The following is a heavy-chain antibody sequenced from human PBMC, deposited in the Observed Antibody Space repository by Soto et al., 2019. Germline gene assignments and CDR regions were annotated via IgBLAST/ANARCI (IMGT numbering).Heavy chain of an antibody. CDR3: AKDWIGSLDY. V-gene: IGHV3-30*18. J-gene: IGHJ4*02. Sequence: PGGSLRLSCAASGFTFSSYGMHWVRQAPGKGLEWVAVISYDGSNKYYADSVKGRFTISRDNSKNTLYLQMNSLRAGDTAVYYCAKDWIGSLDYWGQGTLVTVSS. D-gene: IGHD2-2*03. CDR2: ISYDGSNK. CDR1: GFTFSSYG.